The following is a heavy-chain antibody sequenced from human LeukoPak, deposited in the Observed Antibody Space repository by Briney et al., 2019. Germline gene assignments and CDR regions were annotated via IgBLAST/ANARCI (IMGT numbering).Heavy chain of an antibody. Sequence: GGSLRLSCAASGFTFSSYSMNWVRQAPGKGLEWVSVIYSGGSTYYADSVKGRFTISRDNSKNTLYLQMNSLRAEDTAVYYCAREYGDYAYYMDVWGKGTTVTISS. CDR3: AREYGDYAYYMDV. V-gene: IGHV3-66*01. CDR2: IYSGGST. J-gene: IGHJ6*03. D-gene: IGHD4-17*01. CDR1: GFTFSSYS.